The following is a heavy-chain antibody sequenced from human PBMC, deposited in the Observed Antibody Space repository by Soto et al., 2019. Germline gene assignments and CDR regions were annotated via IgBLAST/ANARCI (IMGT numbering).Heavy chain of an antibody. Sequence: GESLKISCKGSGYSFTSYWVGWVRQMPGKGLEWMGIIYPGDSDTRYSPSFQGQVTISADKSISTAYLQWSSLKASDTAMYYCARQAHWRWGLLYYYGMDVWGQGTTVTVSS. CDR1: GYSFTSYW. D-gene: IGHD2-21*02. V-gene: IGHV5-51*01. CDR3: ARQAHWRWGLLYYYGMDV. J-gene: IGHJ6*02. CDR2: IYPGDSDT.